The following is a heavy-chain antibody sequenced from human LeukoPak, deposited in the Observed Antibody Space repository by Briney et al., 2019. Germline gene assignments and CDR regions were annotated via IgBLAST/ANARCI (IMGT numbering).Heavy chain of an antibody. J-gene: IGHJ5*02. CDR3: AKGGATAFDP. Sequence: TGGSLRLSCAASGFTFSSYAMSWVRQTPGKGLEWVSVISGSGGNTNTADSVKGRFTISRDNSKYTLLLQMNSLRAEDTAVYYCAKGGATAFDPWGQGTLVTVSS. V-gene: IGHV3-23*01. CDR1: GFTFSSYA. D-gene: IGHD4/OR15-4a*01. CDR2: ISGSGGNT.